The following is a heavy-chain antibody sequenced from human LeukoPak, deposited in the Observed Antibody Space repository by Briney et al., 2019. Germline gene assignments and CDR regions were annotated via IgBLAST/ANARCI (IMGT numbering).Heavy chain of an antibody. Sequence: SETLSLTCTVSGGSISSHYWSWIRQPPGKGLEWIGYIYYSGSTNYNPSLKSRVTISVDTSKNQFSLKLSSVTAADTAVYYCARSVGYCSGGSCYYYGMDVWGQGTTVTVSS. CDR1: GGSISSHY. V-gene: IGHV4-59*11. CDR2: IYYSGST. J-gene: IGHJ6*02. CDR3: ARSVGYCSGGSCYYYGMDV. D-gene: IGHD2-15*01.